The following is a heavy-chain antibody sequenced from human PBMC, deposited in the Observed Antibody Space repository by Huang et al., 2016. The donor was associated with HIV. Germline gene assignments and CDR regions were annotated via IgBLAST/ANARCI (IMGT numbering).Heavy chain of an antibody. J-gene: IGHJ3*02. D-gene: IGHD2-2*01. CDR1: GYTFTSYG. Sequence: QVQLVQSGVEVKKPGASVKVSCKASGYTFTSYGISWVRQAPGQGLEWMGWISADNCVKNYAQNVQGRVTRTTDTSTSTAYMELRSLRSDDTAVYYCVRDSPLLGVVIVVVPTAPNAFDIWGQGTMVTVSS. V-gene: IGHV1-18*01. CDR2: ISADNCVK. CDR3: VRDSPLLGVVIVVVPTAPNAFDI.